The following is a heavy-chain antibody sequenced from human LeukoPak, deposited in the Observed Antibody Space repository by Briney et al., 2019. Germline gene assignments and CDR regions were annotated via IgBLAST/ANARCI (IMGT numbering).Heavy chain of an antibody. Sequence: GGSLRLSCAAPGFTFSSYAMSWVRKGPGEGLGWVSASSGSGGSTYCADSVKGRFTISRDSSKNTLYLQMNSLRAEDTAVYYCAKYAARKVNYWGQGTLVTVSS. V-gene: IGHV3-23*01. CDR3: AKYAARKVNY. J-gene: IGHJ4*02. D-gene: IGHD6-25*01. CDR2: SSGSGGST. CDR1: GFTFSSYA.